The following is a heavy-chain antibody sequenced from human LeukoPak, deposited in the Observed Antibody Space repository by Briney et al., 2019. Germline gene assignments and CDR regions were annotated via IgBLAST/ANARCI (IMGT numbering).Heavy chain of an antibody. Sequence: SETLSLTCTVSGGSVSSDSYYWSWIRQPPGKGLEWIGYIYYSGSTNYNPSLKSRVTISVDTSKNQFSLKLGSVTAADTAVYYCARVLYYYDSSGYPFYFDYWGQGTLVTVSS. CDR3: ARVLYYYDSSGYPFYFDY. CDR1: GGSVSSDSYY. D-gene: IGHD3-22*01. V-gene: IGHV4-61*01. CDR2: IYYSGST. J-gene: IGHJ4*02.